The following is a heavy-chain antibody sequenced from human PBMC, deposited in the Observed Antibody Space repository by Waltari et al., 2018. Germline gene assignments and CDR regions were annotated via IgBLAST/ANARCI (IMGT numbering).Heavy chain of an antibody. V-gene: IGHV3-53*01. CDR1: GFTVSSNY. CDR3: ATAYEGARYYYDSSGTRQYNWFDP. J-gene: IGHJ5*02. Sequence: EVQLVESGGGLIQPGGSLRLSCAASGFTVSSNYMSWVRQAPGKGLEWVPVIYSGGSTYYADSVKGRFTISRDNSKNTLYLQMNSLRAEDTAVYYCATAYEGARYYYDSSGTRQYNWFDPWGQGTLVTVSS. D-gene: IGHD3-22*01. CDR2: IYSGGST.